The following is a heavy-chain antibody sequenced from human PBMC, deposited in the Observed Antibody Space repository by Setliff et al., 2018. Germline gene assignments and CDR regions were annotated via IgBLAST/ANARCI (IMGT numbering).Heavy chain of an antibody. D-gene: IGHD3-22*01. CDR2: IWYDGSNK. CDR3: AREGGSSGYCGYFDY. V-gene: IGHV3-33*01. J-gene: IGHJ4*02. CDR1: GFTFSSYG. Sequence: GGSLRLSCAASGFTFSSYGMHWVRQAPGKGLEWVAVIWYDGSNKYYADSVKGRFTISRDNSKNTVYLQMDSLTADDTAVYYCAREGGSSGYCGYFDYWGQGTLVTVSS.